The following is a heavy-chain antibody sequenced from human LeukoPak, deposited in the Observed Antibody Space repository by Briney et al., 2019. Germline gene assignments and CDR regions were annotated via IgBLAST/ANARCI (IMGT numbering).Heavy chain of an antibody. CDR3: AADRIAANYYYYGKDV. D-gene: IGHD6-13*01. CDR2: ISSSGSTI. J-gene: IGHJ6*02. V-gene: IGHV3-48*03. CDR1: GFTFSSYE. Sequence: PGGSLRLSCAASGFTFSSYEMNWVRQAPGKGLEWVSYISSSGSTIYYADSVKGRFTISRDNAKNSLYLQMNSLRAEDTAVYYCAADRIAANYYYYGKDVWGQGTTVTVSS.